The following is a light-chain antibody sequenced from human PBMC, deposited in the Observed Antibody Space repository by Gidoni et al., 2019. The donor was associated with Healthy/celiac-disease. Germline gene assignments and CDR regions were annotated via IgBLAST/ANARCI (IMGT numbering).Light chain of an antibody. CDR3: AAWDDSLNGVV. CDR2: SNN. J-gene: IGLJ2*01. Sequence: QSVLTPPPSASGTPGQRVTISCSGSSSNIGSNTVNWYQQLPGTAPKLLIYSNNQRPSGVPDRCSGSKSGTSASLASSGLQSEDEADYYCAAWDDSLNGVVFGGGTKLTVL. V-gene: IGLV1-44*01. CDR1: SSNIGSNT.